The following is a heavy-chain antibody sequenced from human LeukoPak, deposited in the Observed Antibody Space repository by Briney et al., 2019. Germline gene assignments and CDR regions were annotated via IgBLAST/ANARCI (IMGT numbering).Heavy chain of an antibody. Sequence: SETLSFTCTVSGGSIRSYYWNWIRQPPGKGLEWIGSVNYGGPTYYNPSLTSRVTISVDTSRNQFSLKLSSVTAADTAVYYCGRHDSGTYYRFDDWGQGSLVTVSS. D-gene: IGHD1-26*01. J-gene: IGHJ4*02. V-gene: IGHV4-39*01. CDR3: GRHDSGTYYRFDD. CDR1: GGSIRSYY. CDR2: VNYGGPT.